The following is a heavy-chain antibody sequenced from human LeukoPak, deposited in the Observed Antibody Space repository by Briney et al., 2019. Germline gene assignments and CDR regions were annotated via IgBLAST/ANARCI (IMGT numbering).Heavy chain of an antibody. Sequence: QPGGSLRLSCAASGLTFSTYWMTWVRQAPGKGLEWVANIKQDRSEKNYVDSVKGRFTISRDNAKNSLYLQMNSLRVEDTAVYYCAGGIAMVRGGDVWGKGTTVTVSS. CDR3: AGGIAMVRGGDV. CDR2: IKQDRSEK. CDR1: GLTFSTYW. J-gene: IGHJ6*04. V-gene: IGHV3-7*01. D-gene: IGHD3-10*01.